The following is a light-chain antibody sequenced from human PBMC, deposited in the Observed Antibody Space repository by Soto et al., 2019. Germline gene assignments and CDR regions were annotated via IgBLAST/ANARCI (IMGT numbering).Light chain of an antibody. CDR2: VAS. CDR1: QSVDRXY. J-gene: IGKJ4*01. V-gene: IGKV3-20*01. Sequence: EIVLTQSPGXLSLSPGEXATLSCRASQSVDRXYLAWYQQKPGQAPRLLIYVASNRATGIPDRFSGSGSGTDFTLTISRLEPEDFAXXXXXQYGSSPLTFGGGTKVEIK. CDR3: XQYGSSPLT.